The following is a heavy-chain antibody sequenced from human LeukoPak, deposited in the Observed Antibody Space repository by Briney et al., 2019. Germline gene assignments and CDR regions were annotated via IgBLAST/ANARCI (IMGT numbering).Heavy chain of an antibody. J-gene: IGHJ4*02. CDR1: GFTFSGYW. V-gene: IGHV3-7*03. Sequence: GGSLRLSCVASGFTFSGYWMSWVRQAPGKGLEWVAKIQRDGSDKEYVDSVKGRFGISRDNAKNSLFLQMNSLRAEDTAIYFCAKYDSGYSLNYWGQGTLVIVSS. CDR2: IQRDGSDK. CDR3: AKYDSGYSLNY. D-gene: IGHD4-23*01.